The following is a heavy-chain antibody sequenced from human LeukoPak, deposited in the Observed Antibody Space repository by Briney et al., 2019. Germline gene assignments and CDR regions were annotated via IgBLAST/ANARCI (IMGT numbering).Heavy chain of an antibody. CDR2: IWYDGSNK. D-gene: IGHD3-22*01. J-gene: IGHJ3*02. CDR1: GFTFSSYG. V-gene: IGHV3-33*01. Sequence: GGSLRLSCAASGFTFSSYGMHWVRQAPGKGLEWVAVIWYDGSNKYYADSVKGRFTISRDNSKNTLYLQMNSLRAEDTAVYYCARDRMYYYDLDAFDIWGQGTMVTASS. CDR3: ARDRMYYYDLDAFDI.